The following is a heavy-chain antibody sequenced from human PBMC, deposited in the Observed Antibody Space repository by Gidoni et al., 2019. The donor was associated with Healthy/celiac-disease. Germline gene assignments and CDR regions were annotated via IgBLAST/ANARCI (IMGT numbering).Heavy chain of an antibody. CDR1: GASVSSNSAA. V-gene: IGHV6-1*01. J-gene: IGHJ4*02. Sequence: QVQLQQSGQGLMTPSQTHSLTCAIPGASVSSNSAAWNWSRQSPSRGLEWLGRTYYRSKWYNDYAVSVKSRITIIPDTSKNQFSLQLNSVTPEDTAVYYCARATPYSSSWLFDYWGQGTLVTVSS. D-gene: IGHD6-13*01. CDR3: ARATPYSSSWLFDY. CDR2: TYYRSKWYN.